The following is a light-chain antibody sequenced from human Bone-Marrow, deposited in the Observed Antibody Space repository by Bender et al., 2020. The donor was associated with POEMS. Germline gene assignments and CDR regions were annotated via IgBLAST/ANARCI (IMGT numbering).Light chain of an antibody. CDR1: SSKFGSYP. Sequence: QSVLTQPPSASGTPGQRVTISCSGSSSKFGSYPVNWYQQLPGAPPKLVILNNSQRPSGVPDRFSGSNSGTSASLAISGLLSDDEADFYCATWDDSLNGWVFGGGTKLTVL. J-gene: IGLJ3*02. CDR2: NNS. CDR3: ATWDDSLNGWV. V-gene: IGLV1-44*01.